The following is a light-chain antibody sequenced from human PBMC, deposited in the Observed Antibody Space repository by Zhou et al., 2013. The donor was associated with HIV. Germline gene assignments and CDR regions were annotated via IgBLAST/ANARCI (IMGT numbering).Light chain of an antibody. CDR2: DAS. Sequence: EIVLTQSPATLSLSPGERATLSCRASQNVGSYLVWYQQKPGRAPRLLIYDASYRATGIPDRFTGSGSGTDFTLTFTTLGPEDFAVYYCQQYANSPQTFGQGTKVEIK. J-gene: IGKJ2*01. CDR3: QQYANSPQT. V-gene: IGKV3-20*01. CDR1: QNVGSY.